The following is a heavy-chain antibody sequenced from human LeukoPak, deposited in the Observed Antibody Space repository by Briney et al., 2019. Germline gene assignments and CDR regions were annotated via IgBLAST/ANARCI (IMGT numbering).Heavy chain of an antibody. V-gene: IGHV4-34*01. J-gene: IGHJ4*02. CDR2: INHSGST. D-gene: IGHD3-22*01. CDR1: GGSFSGYY. Sequence: SETLSLTCAVYGGSFSGYYWSWIRQSPGKGLEWIAEINHSGSTNYNPSLKSRVAISVDTSKNQFSPNLSSVTAADTAVYYCARGVVSSPYYFDDWGQGTLVTVSS. CDR3: ARGVVSSPYYFDD.